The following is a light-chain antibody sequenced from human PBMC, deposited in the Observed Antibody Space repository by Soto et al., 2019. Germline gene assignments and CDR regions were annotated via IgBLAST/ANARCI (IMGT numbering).Light chain of an antibody. V-gene: IGLV2-14*01. J-gene: IGLJ1*01. CDR1: SSDVGGYNY. CDR2: EVS. Sequence: QSVLTQPASVSGSPGQSITISCTGTSSDVGGYNYVSWYQQHPGKAPKLMIYEVSNRPSGVSSRFSGSKSGNTASLTISGLQAEDEADYYCMSYTVSTTLVFGTGTKVTVL. CDR3: MSYTVSTTLV.